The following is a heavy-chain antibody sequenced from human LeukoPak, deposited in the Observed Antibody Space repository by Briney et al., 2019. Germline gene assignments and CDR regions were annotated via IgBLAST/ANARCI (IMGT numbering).Heavy chain of an antibody. CDR1: GFTFSSYG. V-gene: IGHV3-21*01. J-gene: IGHJ6*02. CDR3: ARRTVTLYGMDV. CDR2: ISSSSSYI. Sequence: PGGSLRLSCAASGFTFSSYGMNWVRQAPGKGLEWVSSISSSSSYIYYADSVKGRFTISRDNAKNSLYLQMNSLRAEDTAVYYCARRTVTLYGMDVWGQGTTVTVSS. D-gene: IGHD4-17*01.